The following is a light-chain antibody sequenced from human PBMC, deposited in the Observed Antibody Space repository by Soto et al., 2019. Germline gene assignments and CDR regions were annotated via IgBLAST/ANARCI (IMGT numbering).Light chain of an antibody. CDR2: GDN. J-gene: IGLJ1*01. CDR1: TSNIGAPYD. V-gene: IGLV1-40*01. Sequence: RISISCTGSTSNIGAPYDVHWYQHLPGAAPKLLIYGDNNRPSGVPDRFSGSKSGTSASLAITSLQAEDEADYYCQSYDISLHNYVFGTGTKVTVL. CDR3: QSYDISLHNYV.